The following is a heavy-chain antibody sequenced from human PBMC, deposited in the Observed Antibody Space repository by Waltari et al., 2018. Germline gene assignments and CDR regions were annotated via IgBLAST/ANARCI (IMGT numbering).Heavy chain of an antibody. V-gene: IGHV4-38-2*01. CDR2: IYHSGRT. CDR1: GYSISSGYY. Sequence: QVQLQESGPGLVKPSETLSLTCAVSGYSISSGYYWGWIRQPPGKGLEWIGSIYHSGRTYYNPPHKSRVTISVDTSKNQFSLKRSSVTAADTAVYYCARRAAIAATGPTYYMDVWGKGTTVTVSS. D-gene: IGHD6-13*01. CDR3: ARRAAIAATGPTYYMDV. J-gene: IGHJ6*03.